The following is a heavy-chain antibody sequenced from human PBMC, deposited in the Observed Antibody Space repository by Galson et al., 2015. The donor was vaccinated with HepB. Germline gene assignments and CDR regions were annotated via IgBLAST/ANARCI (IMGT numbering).Heavy chain of an antibody. J-gene: IGHJ5*02. CDR1: GFTFSSYA. D-gene: IGHD3-3*01. CDR2: ISGSGGST. Sequence: SLRLSCAASGFTFSSYAMSWVRQAPGKGLEWVSAISGSGGSTYYADSVKGRFTISRDNSKNTLYLQMNSLRAEDTAVYYCAKGLSDFWSGSLNWFDPWGQGTLVTVSS. V-gene: IGHV3-23*01. CDR3: AKGLSDFWSGSLNWFDP.